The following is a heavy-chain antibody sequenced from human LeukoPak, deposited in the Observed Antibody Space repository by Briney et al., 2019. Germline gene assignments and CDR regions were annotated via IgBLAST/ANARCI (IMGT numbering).Heavy chain of an antibody. V-gene: IGHV4-38-2*02. Sequence: SETLSLTCSVSGYSISSGYYWGWIRQPPGKGLEWIGSIYHSGSTYYNPSLKSRVTISVDTSKNQFSLKLSSVTAADTAVYYCARDFPYYGSGTQPPYWYFDLWGRGTLVTVSS. CDR1: GYSISSGYY. CDR2: IYHSGST. CDR3: ARDFPYYGSGTQPPYWYFDL. D-gene: IGHD3-10*01. J-gene: IGHJ2*01.